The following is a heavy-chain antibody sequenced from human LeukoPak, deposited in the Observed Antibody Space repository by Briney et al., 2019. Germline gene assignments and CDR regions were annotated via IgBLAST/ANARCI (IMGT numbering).Heavy chain of an antibody. CDR2: ISASGGST. CDR3: AKSPVVITFGGVIVFFDY. D-gene: IGHD3-16*02. V-gene: IGHV3-23*01. J-gene: IGHJ4*02. Sequence: RTGGSLRLSCAASGFTFSSSAMSLVRQVPGKGLEWVSGISASGGSTSYADSVKGRFTISRDNSKNTLYLQMNSLRAEDTAVYYCAKSPVVITFGGVIVFFDYWGQGTLVTVSS. CDR1: GFTFSSSA.